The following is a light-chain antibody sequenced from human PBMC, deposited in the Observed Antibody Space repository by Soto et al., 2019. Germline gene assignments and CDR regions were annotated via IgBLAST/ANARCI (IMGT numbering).Light chain of an antibody. CDR1: QSVNNY. CDR3: QHRNNRPFS. CDR2: DAS. J-gene: IGKJ3*01. Sequence: EIVLTQPPSTLSLSPGERATLSCRASQSVNNYLAWYQQRPGQAPRLLIYDASNRATGIPARFSGSGSGTDFTLTISSLEPEDFAVYYCQHRNNRPFSFGPGTKVDIK. V-gene: IGKV3-11*01.